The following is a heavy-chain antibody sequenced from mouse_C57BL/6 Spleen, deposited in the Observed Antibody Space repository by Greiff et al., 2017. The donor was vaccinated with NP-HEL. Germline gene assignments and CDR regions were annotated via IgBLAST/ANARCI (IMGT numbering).Heavy chain of an antibody. Sequence: EVKVVESGGGLVKPGGSLKLSCAASGFTFSDYGMHWVRQAPEKGLEWVAYISSGSSTIYYADTVKGRFTITRDNAKNTLFLQMTSLRSEDTAMYYCARTPFQRDAMDYWGQGTSVTVSS. V-gene: IGHV5-17*01. CDR1: GFTFSDYG. CDR2: ISSGSSTI. J-gene: IGHJ4*01. CDR3: ARTPFQRDAMDY.